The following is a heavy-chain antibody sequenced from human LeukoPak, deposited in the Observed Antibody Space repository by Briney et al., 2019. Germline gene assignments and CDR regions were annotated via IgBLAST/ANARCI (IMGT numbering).Heavy chain of an antibody. CDR3: ARGTRGYYGSGSYLLFDY. Sequence: PGESLKISCKGSGYRFTSYWIGWVRQMPGKGLEWMGIIYPGDSDTRYSPSFQGQVTISADKTISTTYLTCSSLQASDTSTYYCARGTRGYYGSGSYLLFDYWGQGTLVTVSS. CDR2: IYPGDSDT. J-gene: IGHJ4*02. D-gene: IGHD3-10*01. V-gene: IGHV5-51*01. CDR1: GYRFTSYW.